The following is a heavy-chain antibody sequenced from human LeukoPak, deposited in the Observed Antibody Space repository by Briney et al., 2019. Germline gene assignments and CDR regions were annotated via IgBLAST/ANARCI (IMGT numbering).Heavy chain of an antibody. D-gene: IGHD2-15*01. V-gene: IGHV3-23*01. CDR3: AKGTRGVAAMWFDP. CDR2: ISISGDST. J-gene: IGHJ5*02. CDR1: GFTFSSHA. Sequence: GGSLGLSCAASGFTFSSHAMTWVRQAPGKGLQWVSSISISGDSTYYADSVKGRFTISRDNSKNTLYLQMNSLRADDTAVYYCAKGTRGVAAMWFDPWGQGTLVTVSS.